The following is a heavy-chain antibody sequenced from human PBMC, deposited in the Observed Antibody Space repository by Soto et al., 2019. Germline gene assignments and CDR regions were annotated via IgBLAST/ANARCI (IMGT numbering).Heavy chain of an antibody. V-gene: IGHV3-33*01. CDR1: GFTFNTYS. Sequence: QVQLEESGGGVVQPGRSLRLSCAASGFTFNTYSMHWVRQPPGKGLEWLAAIWYDGTQKYYADSVKGRFIISRDNSKTTLYLEMNSLRAEDTAVYYWARAGGTTVTGLWHFDSWGQGTLVTVSS. D-gene: IGHD4-17*01. CDR2: IWYDGTQK. J-gene: IGHJ4*02. CDR3: ARAGGTTVTGLWHFDS.